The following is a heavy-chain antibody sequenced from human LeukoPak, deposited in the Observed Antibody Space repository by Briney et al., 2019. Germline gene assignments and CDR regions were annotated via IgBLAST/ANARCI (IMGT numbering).Heavy chain of an antibody. CDR2: IYYSGNT. CDR1: GGSISSGGYY. Sequence: SQTLSLTCTVSGGSISSGGYYWSWIRQHPGKGLEWIGYIYYSGNTYYNPSLKSRVTISVDTSKNQFSLKLSSVTAADTAVYYCARYYYDSSGYYYYYGMDVWGQGTTVTVSS. D-gene: IGHD3-22*01. V-gene: IGHV4-31*03. CDR3: ARYYYDSSGYYYYYGMDV. J-gene: IGHJ6*02.